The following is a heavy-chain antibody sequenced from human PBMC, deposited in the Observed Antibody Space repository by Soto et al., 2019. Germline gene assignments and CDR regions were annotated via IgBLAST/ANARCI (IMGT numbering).Heavy chain of an antibody. V-gene: IGHV4-30-2*01. CDR1: GGSISSGGYS. CDR2: IYHSGST. J-gene: IGHJ4*02. D-gene: IGHD3-10*01. CDR3: AREKRGGSGLYYFDY. Sequence: PSETLSLTCAVSGGSISSGGYSWSWIRQPPWKGLEWIGYIYHSGSTYYNPSLKSRVTISVDRSKNQFSLKLSSVTAADTAVYYCAREKRGGSGLYYFDYWGQGXLVTV.